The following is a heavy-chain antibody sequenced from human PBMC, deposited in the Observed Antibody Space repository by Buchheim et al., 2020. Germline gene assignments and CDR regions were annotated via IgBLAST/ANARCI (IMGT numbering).Heavy chain of an antibody. CDR2: INHRGST. J-gene: IGHJ6*02. D-gene: IGHD3-22*01. Sequence: QVQLQQWGAGLLKPSETLSLTCAVYGGSFSGYYWSWIRQPPGKGLEWLGEINHRGSTNYNPSLKSRVTISVDTSKNQFSLKLSSVTAADTAVYYCARGPRFIFTTYYYGMDVWGQGTT. CDR1: GGSFSGYY. V-gene: IGHV4-34*01. CDR3: ARGPRFIFTTYYYGMDV.